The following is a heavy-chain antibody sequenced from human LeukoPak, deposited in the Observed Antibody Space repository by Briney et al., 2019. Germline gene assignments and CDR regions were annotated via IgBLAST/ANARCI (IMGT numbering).Heavy chain of an antibody. Sequence: SETLSLTCTVSGGSISSGDYYWSWIRQPPGKGLEWIGYIYYSGSTYYNPSLKSRFTISVDTSKNQFSLKLSSVTAADTAVYYCVSYSFDSSGYLQWGQGTLVTVSS. CDR1: GGSISSGDYY. V-gene: IGHV4-30-4*01. CDR2: IYYSGST. CDR3: VSYSFDSSGYLQ. D-gene: IGHD3-22*01. J-gene: IGHJ4*02.